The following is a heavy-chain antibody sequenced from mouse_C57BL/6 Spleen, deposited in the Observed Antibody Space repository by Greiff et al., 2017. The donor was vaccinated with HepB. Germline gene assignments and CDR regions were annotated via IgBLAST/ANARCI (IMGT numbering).Heavy chain of an antibody. D-gene: IGHD1-1*01. CDR3: AGGYGSPYAMDY. Sequence: EVQLQQSGPELVKPGASVKISCKASGYTFTDYYMNWVKQSHGKSLEWIGDINPNNGGTSYNQKFKGKATLTVDKSSSTAYMELRSLTSEDSAVYYCAGGYGSPYAMDYWGQGTSVTVSS. V-gene: IGHV1-26*01. J-gene: IGHJ4*01. CDR1: GYTFTDYY. CDR2: INPNNGGT.